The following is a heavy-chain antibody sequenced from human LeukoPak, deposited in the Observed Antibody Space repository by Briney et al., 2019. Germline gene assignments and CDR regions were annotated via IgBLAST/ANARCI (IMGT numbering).Heavy chain of an antibody. CDR1: GGSFSGYY. V-gene: IGHV4-34*01. CDR3: ARGLRPIAVAGTRYPGY. D-gene: IGHD6-19*01. J-gene: IGHJ4*02. Sequence: SETLSLTCAVYGGSFSGYYWSWIRQPPGKGLEWIGEINHSGSTNYNPSLKSRVTISVDTSKNQFSLKLSSVTAADTAVYYCARGLRPIAVAGTRYPGYWGQGTLVTVSS. CDR2: INHSGST.